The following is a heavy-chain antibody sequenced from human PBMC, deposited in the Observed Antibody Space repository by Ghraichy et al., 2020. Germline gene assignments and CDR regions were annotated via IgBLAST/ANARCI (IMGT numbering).Heavy chain of an antibody. V-gene: IGHV1-69*04. D-gene: IGHD6-13*01. CDR1: GGTFSSYA. J-gene: IGHJ4*02. CDR2: IIPILGIA. Sequence: SVKVSCKASGGTFSSYAISWVRQAPGQGLEWMGRIIPILGIANYAQKFQGRVTITADKSTSTAYMELSSLRSEDTAVYYCARDPNTGYSSSWTGAIGYWGQGTLVTVSS. CDR3: ARDPNTGYSSSWTGAIGY.